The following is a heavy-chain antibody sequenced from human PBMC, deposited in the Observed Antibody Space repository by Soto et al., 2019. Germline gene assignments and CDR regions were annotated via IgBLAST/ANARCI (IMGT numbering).Heavy chain of an antibody. CDR2: IWNDGSNS. CDR1: GFTFNNYG. J-gene: IGHJ6*02. CDR3: AGRRFAPPTGRAATARGGFGV. Sequence: PGGSLRLSCAASGFTFNNYGMHWVRQAPGKGLEWVAVIWNDGSNSYYANSVKGRFTISRDNSKNTVYLQMSSLRAEDTAVYYCAGRRFAPPTGRAATARGGFGVLGQGTTVNVSS. D-gene: IGHD6-13*01. V-gene: IGHV3-33*08.